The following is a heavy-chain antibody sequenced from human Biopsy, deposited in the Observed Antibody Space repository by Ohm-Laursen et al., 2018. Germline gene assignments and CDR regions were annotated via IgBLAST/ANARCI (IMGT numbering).Heavy chain of an antibody. J-gene: IGHJ5*02. D-gene: IGHD1-7*01. V-gene: IGHV1-8*01. Sequence: ASVKVSCKVSGYTFTSYDITWVRQASGQGPEWIGWLNPVSGNSNFGQKFRGRVTVASDTSISTAYMELSGLTSDDTATYYCGRAVRNQLLTDPWGQGTLVTVTS. CDR3: GRAVRNQLLTDP. CDR1: GYTFTSYD. CDR2: LNPVSGNS.